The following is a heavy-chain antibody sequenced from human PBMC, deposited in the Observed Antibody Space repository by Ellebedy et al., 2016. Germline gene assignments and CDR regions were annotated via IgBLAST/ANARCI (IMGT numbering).Heavy chain of an antibody. V-gene: IGHV3-53*01. CDR2: IYSSGDT. J-gene: IGHJ4*02. D-gene: IGHD1-26*01. CDR1: GFTVSSNY. Sequence: GGSLRLSXAASGFTVSSNYMSWVRQAPGKGLEWVSVIYSSGDTYYAGSVKGRFTISRDNSKNTLYLQMNSLRGEDTAVYYCATKGGSGWDYWGQGTLVTVSS. CDR3: ATKGGSGWDY.